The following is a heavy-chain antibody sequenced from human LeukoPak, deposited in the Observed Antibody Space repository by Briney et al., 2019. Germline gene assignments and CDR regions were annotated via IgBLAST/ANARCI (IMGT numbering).Heavy chain of an antibody. D-gene: IGHD3-10*01. CDR3: ARVSMVRGVLLDV. CDR2: IYYSGST. J-gene: IGHJ6*02. V-gene: IGHV4-59*01. Sequence: PSETLSLTCTVSGGSISSYYWSWIRQPPGKGLEWIGYIYYSGSTNYNPSLKSRVTISVDTSKNQFSLKLSCVTAADTAVYYCARVSMVRGVLLDVWGQGTTVTVSS. CDR1: GGSISSYY.